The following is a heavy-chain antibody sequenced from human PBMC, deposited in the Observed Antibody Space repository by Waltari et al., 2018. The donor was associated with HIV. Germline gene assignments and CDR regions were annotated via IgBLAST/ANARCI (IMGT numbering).Heavy chain of an antibody. CDR2: ISSSSSTI. CDR1: GFTLSDYS. D-gene: IGHD6-6*01. V-gene: IGHV3-48*01. J-gene: IGHJ4*02. Sequence: EVQLVESGGGLVQPGGSLRLSCAGSGFTLSDYSLNWVRQAPGKGLEWVSYISSSSSTIYYADSVKGRFTISRDNAKNSLYLQMNSLRAEDTAVYYCARDPVYSGSSLVYYFDYWGQGTLVTVSS. CDR3: ARDPVYSGSSLVYYFDY.